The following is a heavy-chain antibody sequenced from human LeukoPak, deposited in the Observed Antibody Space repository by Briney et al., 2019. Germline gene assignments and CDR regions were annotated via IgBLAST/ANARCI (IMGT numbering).Heavy chain of an antibody. CDR1: GGSISSYW. V-gene: IGHV4-4*07. CDR2: IYTTGRT. J-gene: IGHJ4*02. Sequence: SETLSLTCSVSGGSISSYWWSWIRQPAGKGLEFIGRIYTTGRTNYNPSLKSRVSMSVDTSKNKFSLELRSVTAADTAVYFCARAGYTISSYGFDYWGQGALVTVSS. D-gene: IGHD3-16*02. CDR3: ARAGYTISSYGFDY.